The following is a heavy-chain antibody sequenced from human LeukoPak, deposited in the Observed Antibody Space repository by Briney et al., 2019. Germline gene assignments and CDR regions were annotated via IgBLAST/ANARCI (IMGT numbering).Heavy chain of an antibody. J-gene: IGHJ3*02. CDR3: ATRNGHAFDI. CDR1: GFTFSSYW. CDR2: IKSDGSST. Sequence: PGGSLRLSCAASGFTFSSYWMHWVRQAPARGLVWVSSIKSDGSSTSYADSVKGRLTISRDNARNTLYLQMNSLRTEDTAVYYCATRNGHAFDIWGQGTMVTVSA. V-gene: IGHV3-74*01. D-gene: IGHD2-8*01.